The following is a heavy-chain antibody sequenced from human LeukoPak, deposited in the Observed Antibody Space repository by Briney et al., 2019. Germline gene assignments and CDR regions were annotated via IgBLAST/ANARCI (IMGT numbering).Heavy chain of an antibody. V-gene: IGHV3-30*18. CDR2: ISYDGSNK. Sequence: PGGSLRLSCAASGFTFSSYGMHWVRQAPGKGLGWVAVISYDGSNKYYADSVKGRFTISRDNSKNTLYLQMNSLRAEDTAVYYCAKDAGYSGYDSYFDYWGQGTLVTVSS. J-gene: IGHJ4*02. D-gene: IGHD5-12*01. CDR3: AKDAGYSGYDSYFDY. CDR1: GFTFSSYG.